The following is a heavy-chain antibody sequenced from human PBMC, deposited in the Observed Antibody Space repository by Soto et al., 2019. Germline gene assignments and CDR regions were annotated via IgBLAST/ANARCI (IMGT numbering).Heavy chain of an antibody. D-gene: IGHD2-2*01. CDR3: ASGTRVVVVAVAHCGSDCPRQYYYYGMDV. V-gene: IGHV1-69*13. CDR2: IIPSFGTG. CDR1: GGTFSSYA. Sequence: GASVKVSCKASGGTFSSYAISWVRQAPGQGLEWVGGIIPSFGTGSYAQKCQGRVTMTADQSRSTADMEVSSLRSEETRVYCCASGTRVVVVAVAHCGSDCPRQYYYYGMDVWGQGTPVTVSS. J-gene: IGHJ6*02.